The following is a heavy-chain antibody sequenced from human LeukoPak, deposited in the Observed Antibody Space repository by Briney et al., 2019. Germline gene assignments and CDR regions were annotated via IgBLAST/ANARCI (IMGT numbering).Heavy chain of an antibody. J-gene: IGHJ5*02. V-gene: IGHV1-18*01. CDR3: ARGAGGVVVPAARNWFDP. Sequence: GASVKVSCKASGYTFTSYGISWVRQAPGQGLEWMGWISAYNGNTNYAQKLQGRVTMTTDTPTSTAYMELRSLRSDDTAVYYCARGAGGVVVPAARNWFDPWGQGTLVTVSS. CDR2: ISAYNGNT. D-gene: IGHD2-2*01. CDR1: GYTFTSYG.